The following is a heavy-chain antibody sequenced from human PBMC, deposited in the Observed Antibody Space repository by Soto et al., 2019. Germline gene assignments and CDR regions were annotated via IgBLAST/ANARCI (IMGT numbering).Heavy chain of an antibody. V-gene: IGHV5-51*01. CDR1: GYNFTGYW. D-gene: IGHD2-15*01. CDR3: ASRRYCSGGSCGDAFDI. CDR2: IYPGDSDA. Sequence: GESLKISCKDTGYNFTGYWIGWVRQRRWKGVEWMWIIYPGDSDARYSPSFQGQVTISADKSSSTAYLQWSSLKASDTAMYYCASRRYCSGGSCGDAFDIWGHGSLVT. J-gene: IGHJ3*02.